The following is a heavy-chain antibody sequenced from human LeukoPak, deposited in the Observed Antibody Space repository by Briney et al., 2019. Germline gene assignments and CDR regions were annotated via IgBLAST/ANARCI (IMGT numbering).Heavy chain of an antibody. CDR2: ISAYNGNT. CDR1: GYTFTSYG. Sequence: VASVTVSSTASGYTFTSYGISWVRQAPGQGLEWMGWISAYNGNTNYAQKLPGRVTITTDTSTRTAYMELRSLRSDDTAVYYCAREGEGLSYFDYWGQGTLVTVSS. CDR3: AREGEGLSYFDY. D-gene: IGHD3-16*01. J-gene: IGHJ4*02. V-gene: IGHV1-18*01.